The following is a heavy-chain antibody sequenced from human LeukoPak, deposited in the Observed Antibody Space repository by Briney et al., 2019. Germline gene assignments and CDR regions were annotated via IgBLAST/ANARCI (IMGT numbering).Heavy chain of an antibody. CDR2: INHSGST. V-gene: IGHV4-34*01. D-gene: IGHD4-11*01. Sequence: PSETLSLTCAVYGGSFSGYYWSWIRQPPGKGLEWIGEINHSGSTNYNPSLKSRVTISVDTSKNQFSLKLSSVTAADTAVYHCARGQSNYNYWGQGTLVTVSS. CDR3: ARGQSNYNY. J-gene: IGHJ4*02. CDR1: GGSFSGYY.